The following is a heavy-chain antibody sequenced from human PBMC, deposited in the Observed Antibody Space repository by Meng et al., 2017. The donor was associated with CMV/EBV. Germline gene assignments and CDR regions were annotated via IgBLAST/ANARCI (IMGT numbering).Heavy chain of an antibody. Sequence: CAVYGGCFSGYYWSWIRQPPGKGLEWIGEINHSGSTNYNPSLKSRVTISVDTSKNQFSLKLSSVTAADTAVYYCAGFWSGYLRLFDYWGQGTLVTVSS. V-gene: IGHV4-34*01. CDR3: AGFWSGYLRLFDY. CDR2: INHSGST. CDR1: GGCFSGYY. J-gene: IGHJ4*02. D-gene: IGHD3-3*01.